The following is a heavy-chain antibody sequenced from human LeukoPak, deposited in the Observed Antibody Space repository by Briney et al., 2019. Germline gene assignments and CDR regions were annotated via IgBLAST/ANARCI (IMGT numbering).Heavy chain of an antibody. J-gene: IGHJ6*03. V-gene: IGHV4-34*01. CDR1: GGSFSGYY. D-gene: IGHD3-3*01. CDR3: ATLAGDFWSGYYTRYYYMDV. CDR2: INHSGST. Sequence: PSETLSLTCAVYGGSFSGYYWSWIRQPPGKGLEWIGEINHSGSTNYNPSLKSRVTISVDTSKNQFSLKLSSVTAADTAVYYCATLAGDFWSGYYTRYYYMDVWGKGTTVTVSS.